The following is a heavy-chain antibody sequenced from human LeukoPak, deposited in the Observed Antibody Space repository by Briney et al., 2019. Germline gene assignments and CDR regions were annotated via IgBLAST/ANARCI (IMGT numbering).Heavy chain of an antibody. Sequence: GGSLRLSCAASGFTFSSYSMSWVRQAPGKGLEWVANIKQDGSEKYYVDSVKGRFTISRDNAKNSLYLQMNSLRAEDTAVYYCARVSPNTVTTFKNFTSWGKGTWVTVS. CDR2: IKQDGSEK. CDR1: GFTFSSYS. J-gene: IGHJ4*02. D-gene: IGHD4-17*01. V-gene: IGHV3-7*01. CDR3: ARVSPNTVTTFKNFTS.